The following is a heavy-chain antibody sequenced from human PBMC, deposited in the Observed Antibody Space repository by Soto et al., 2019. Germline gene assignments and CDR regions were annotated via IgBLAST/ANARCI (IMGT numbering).Heavy chain of an antibody. J-gene: IGHJ5*02. CDR3: AHSYGGNSYRWYLDP. Sequence: SGPTLVNPTRTLTLTCTYSGFSLTTSGAGVGWIRQPPGKALEWLALISWKDDKRYNPGLESRLTITKDTSKNQVILTLTNMDPVDTATYFFAHSYGGNSYRWYLDPRGQRPRAIVS. D-gene: IGHD4-17*01. CDR1: GFSLTTSGAG. V-gene: IGHV2-5*01. CDR2: ISWKDDK.